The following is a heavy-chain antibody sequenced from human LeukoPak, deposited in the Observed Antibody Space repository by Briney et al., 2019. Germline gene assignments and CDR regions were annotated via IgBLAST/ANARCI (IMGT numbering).Heavy chain of an antibody. D-gene: IGHD6-25*01. CDR1: GFIFSNYA. J-gene: IGHJ4*02. Sequence: GGSLRFSCAASGFIFSNYAMSWVRQAPGKGLEWVSAIDSTGAYTWYADSVKGRFTISKDSSKTILYLQMNSLRAEDAAVYFCAKGSAAGRPYYFDYWGQGTLVTVSS. CDR2: IDSTGAYT. V-gene: IGHV3-23*01. CDR3: AKGSAAGRPYYFDY.